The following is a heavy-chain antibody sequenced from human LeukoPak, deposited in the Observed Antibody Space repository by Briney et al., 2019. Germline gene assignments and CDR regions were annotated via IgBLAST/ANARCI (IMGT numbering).Heavy chain of an antibody. J-gene: IGHJ4*02. V-gene: IGHV4-4*09. CDR3: ASHSRDGYIDY. CDR2: IYTSGST. Sequence: SETLSLTCAVSGGSISSYYWSWIRQPPGKGLEWIGYIYTSGSTNYNPSLKSRVTISVDTSKNQFSLKLSSVTAADTAVYYCASHSRDGYIDYSGEGTLVTVSS. CDR1: GGSISSYY. D-gene: IGHD5-24*01.